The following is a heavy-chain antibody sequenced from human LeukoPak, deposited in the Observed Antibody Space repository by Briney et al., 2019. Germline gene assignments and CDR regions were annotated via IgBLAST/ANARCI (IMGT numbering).Heavy chain of an antibody. CDR2: INHSGST. V-gene: IGHV4-34*01. D-gene: IGHD2-2*01. Sequence: SETLSLTCAVYGGSFSGYYWSWIRQPPGKGLEWIGEINHSGSTNYNPSLKSRVTISVDTSKNQFSLKLSSVTAADTAVYYCATLGYCSSTSRGDPWGQGTLVTVSS. J-gene: IGHJ5*02. CDR3: ATLGYCSSTSRGDP. CDR1: GGSFSGYY.